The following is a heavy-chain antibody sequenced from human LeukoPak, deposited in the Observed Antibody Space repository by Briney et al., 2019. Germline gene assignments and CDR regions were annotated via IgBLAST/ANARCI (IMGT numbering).Heavy chain of an antibody. CDR3: ARISVAATGIFDY. CDR1: GGSFSGYY. D-gene: IGHD6-19*01. CDR2: INDSGST. Sequence: PSETLSLTCAVYGGSFSGYYWSWIRHPPGKGLECIGEINDSGSTKYTPSRKSRVTISVDKSKNQFSLKLSSVTAADTAVYYCARISVAATGIFDYWGQGTLVTVSS. J-gene: IGHJ4*02. V-gene: IGHV4-34*01.